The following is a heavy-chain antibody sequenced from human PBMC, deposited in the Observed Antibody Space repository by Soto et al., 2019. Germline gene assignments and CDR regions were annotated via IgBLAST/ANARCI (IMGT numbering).Heavy chain of an antibody. D-gene: IGHD2-21*01. J-gene: IGHJ5*02. Sequence: PSETLSLTCTVSGGSVSSNSYSWGWVRQSPGKGLEWIGTIYSNDNTHYNPSLLSRVTISVDTSKNEFSLRLNSVTAADTAVYFCGRFRESCGAPRCYLAPWGRGLLVTVSA. V-gene: IGHV4-39*01. CDR3: GRFRESCGAPRCYLAP. CDR1: GGSVSSNSYS. CDR2: IYSNDNT.